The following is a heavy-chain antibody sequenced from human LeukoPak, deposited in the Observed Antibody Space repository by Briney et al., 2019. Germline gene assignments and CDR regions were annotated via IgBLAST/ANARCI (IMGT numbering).Heavy chain of an antibody. CDR1: GFTFDDYA. J-gene: IGHJ6*03. CDR2: ISWNSGNI. V-gene: IGHV3-9*03. D-gene: IGHD4-17*01. Sequence: GGSLRLSXAASGFTFDDYAMHWVRQAPGKGLEWVSGISWNSGNIGYAGSVKGRFTISRDNAKNSLHLHMNSLRAEDMALYYCAKGTSGGDYGDSYYMDVWGKGTTVTVSS. CDR3: AKGTSGGDYGDSYYMDV.